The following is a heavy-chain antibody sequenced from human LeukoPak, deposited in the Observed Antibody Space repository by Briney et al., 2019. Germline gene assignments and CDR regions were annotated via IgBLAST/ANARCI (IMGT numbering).Heavy chain of an antibody. Sequence: ASVRVSCKVSGYSVTDLSMQWVRQAPGKGLECLGGFDPEEAKMVYAQKFQGRVTMTEDTSTDTAYMELRGLTSEDTAVYYCAPRSGDFWSGYVDWGQRTLVAVSS. V-gene: IGHV1-24*01. CDR1: GYSVTDLS. CDR3: APRSGDFWSGYVD. D-gene: IGHD3-3*01. J-gene: IGHJ4*02. CDR2: FDPEEAKM.